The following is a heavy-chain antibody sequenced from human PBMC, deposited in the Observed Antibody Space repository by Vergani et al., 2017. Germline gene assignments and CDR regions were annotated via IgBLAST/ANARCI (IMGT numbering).Heavy chain of an antibody. Sequence: QGQLAQSGAEVKKPGSSVKVSCKASGGTFSSNSISWVRQAPGQGLEWMGIINPSGGSTTYAQQFQGRLTMARDTSTSTVYMDLSNLRSEDTAVYYCARPHGDILPPDPRRLDYWVQGAVVTVCS. V-gene: IGHV1-46*03. D-gene: IGHD1-1*01. CDR2: INPSGGST. J-gene: IGHJ4*02. CDR3: ARPHGDILPPDPRRLDY. CDR1: GGTFSSNS.